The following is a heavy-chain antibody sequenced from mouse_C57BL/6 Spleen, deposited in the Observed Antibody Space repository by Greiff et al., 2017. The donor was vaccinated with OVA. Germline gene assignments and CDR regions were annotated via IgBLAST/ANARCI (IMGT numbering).Heavy chain of an antibody. CDR2: INPNNGGT. D-gene: IGHD3-3*01. Sequence: VKQSHGKSLEWIGDINPNNGGTSYNQKFKGKATLTVDKSSSTAYMELRSLTSEDSAVYYCARLGTYWGQGTLVTVSA. V-gene: IGHV1-26*01. CDR3: ARLGTY. J-gene: IGHJ3*01.